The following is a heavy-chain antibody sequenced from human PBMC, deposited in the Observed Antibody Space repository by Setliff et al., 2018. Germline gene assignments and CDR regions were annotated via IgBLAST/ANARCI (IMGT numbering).Heavy chain of an antibody. V-gene: IGHV4-34*01. Sequence: SETLSLTCAVYGGSFSGYYWTWIRQPPGKGLEWIGEINHSGSTNYNPSLKSRVTISVDTSKNQFSLKLSSVTAADTAVYYCARVSSLSGWYDYWGQGTLVTVSS. CDR1: GGSFSGYY. CDR2: INHSGST. CDR3: ARVSSLSGWYDY. J-gene: IGHJ4*02. D-gene: IGHD6-19*01.